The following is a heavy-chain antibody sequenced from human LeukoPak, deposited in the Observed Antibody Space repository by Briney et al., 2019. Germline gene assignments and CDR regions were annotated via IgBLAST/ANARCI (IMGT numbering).Heavy chain of an antibody. CDR2: IYYSGST. V-gene: IGHV4-59*01. D-gene: IGHD5-12*01. CDR1: GGSISSYY. Sequence: SETLSLTCTVSGGSISSYYWSWIRQPPGKGLEWIGYIYYSGSTNYNPSLKSRVTISVDTSKNQFSLKLSSVTAADTAVYYCAREPVASHHLDYWGQGTLVTVSS. J-gene: IGHJ4*02. CDR3: AREPVASHHLDY.